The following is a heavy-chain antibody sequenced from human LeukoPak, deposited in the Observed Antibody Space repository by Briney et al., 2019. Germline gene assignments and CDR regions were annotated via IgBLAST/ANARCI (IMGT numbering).Heavy chain of an antibody. CDR3: AKGTSSWHEFDS. CDR2: ITWDGDST. V-gene: IGHV3-43D*03. Sequence: GGSLRLSCATSGFTFDDYAMHWVRQAPGKGLEWVSLITWDGDSTYYADSVKGRFTISRDNSKNYLYLQMNSLRAEDTALYYCAKGTSSWHEFDSWGQGTLVTVSS. J-gene: IGHJ4*02. CDR1: GFTFDDYA. D-gene: IGHD6-13*01.